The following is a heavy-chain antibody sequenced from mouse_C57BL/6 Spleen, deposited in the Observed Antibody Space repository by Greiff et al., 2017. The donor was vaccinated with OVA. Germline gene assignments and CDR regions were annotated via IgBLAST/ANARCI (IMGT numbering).Heavy chain of an antibody. D-gene: IGHD1-1*01. CDR1: GFTFSDYG. J-gene: IGHJ4*01. Sequence: EVKLMESGGGLVKPGGSLKLSCAASGFTFSDYGMHWVRQAPEKGLEWVAYISSGSSTIYYADTVKGRFTISRDNAKNTLFLQMTSLRSEDTAMYYCARTLYYGAMDYWGQGTSVTVSS. CDR2: ISSGSSTI. V-gene: IGHV5-17*01. CDR3: ARTLYYGAMDY.